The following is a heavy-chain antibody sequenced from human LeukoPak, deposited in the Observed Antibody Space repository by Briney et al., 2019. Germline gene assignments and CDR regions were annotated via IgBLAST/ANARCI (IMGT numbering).Heavy chain of an antibody. D-gene: IGHD3-9*01. CDR1: GYTFSNYD. CDR3: ARTIRRYDILTGYGGMNWFDP. Sequence: GASVKVSCKASGYTFSNYDMNWVRQAPGQGLEWMGWINPDSGATIYARKFQGRVTMTGDTSISTAYMELSGLRSDDTAVYYCARTIRRYDILTGYGGMNWFDPWGQGTLVTVSS. CDR2: INPDSGAT. J-gene: IGHJ5*02. V-gene: IGHV1-2*02.